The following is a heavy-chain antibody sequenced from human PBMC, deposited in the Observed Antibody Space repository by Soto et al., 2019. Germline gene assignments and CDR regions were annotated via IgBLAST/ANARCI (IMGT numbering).Heavy chain of an antibody. CDR1: GGTFSSCV. V-gene: IGHV1-69*01. J-gene: IGHJ4*02. CDR2: VIPVSGQA. D-gene: IGHD1-26*01. Sequence: QMQLVQSGAEVKKPGSSVKVSCKASGGTFSSCVISWLRQAPGQGLEWMGGVIPVSGQAYYAQNFQGRVTSTADEATRTAYMELSRLRSEEMAVYFCARVGGVGAPPGTDFWGQGTLVTVSS. CDR3: ARVGGVGAPPGTDF.